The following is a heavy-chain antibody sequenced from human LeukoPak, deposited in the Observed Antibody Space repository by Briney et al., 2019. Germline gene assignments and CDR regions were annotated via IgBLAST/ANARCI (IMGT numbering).Heavy chain of an antibody. Sequence: GGSLRLSCAASGFTFSSYWMHWVRQAPGKGLVWVSRINSDGSSTSYADSVKGRFTISRDNAKNTLYLQMNSLRAEDTAVYYCASGAYSSGWYAEDWFDPWGQGTLVTVSS. D-gene: IGHD6-19*01. V-gene: IGHV3-74*01. J-gene: IGHJ5*02. CDR3: ASGAYSSGWYAEDWFDP. CDR2: INSDGSST. CDR1: GFTFSSYW.